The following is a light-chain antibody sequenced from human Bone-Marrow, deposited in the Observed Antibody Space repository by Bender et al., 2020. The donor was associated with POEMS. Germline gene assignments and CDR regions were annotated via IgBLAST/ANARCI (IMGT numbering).Light chain of an antibody. CDR1: SRDVGGYNY. CDR3: SSYAAINTVL. CDR2: DVS. J-gene: IGLJ2*01. V-gene: IGLV2-8*01. Sequence: QSALTQPPSASGSPGQSVTISCTGTSRDVGGYNYVSWYQQHPGKVPKLLIYDVSNRPSGISHRLPCSKSGNTAYLPVSGLPAEDEADYYCSSYAAINTVLFGGGTKLTVL.